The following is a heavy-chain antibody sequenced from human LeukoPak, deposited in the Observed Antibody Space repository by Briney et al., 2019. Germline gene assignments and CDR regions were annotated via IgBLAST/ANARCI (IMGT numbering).Heavy chain of an antibody. CDR2: ISWDGGST. J-gene: IGHJ4*02. CDR3: AKDIIYDSSGYPDY. V-gene: IGHV3-43*01. D-gene: IGHD3-22*01. Sequence: GGSLRLSXAASGFTFDDYTMHWVRQAPGKGLEWVSLISWDGGSTDYADSVKGRFTISRDNSKNSLYLQMNSLRTEDTALYYCAKDIIYDSSGYPDYWGQGTLVTVSS. CDR1: GFTFDDYT.